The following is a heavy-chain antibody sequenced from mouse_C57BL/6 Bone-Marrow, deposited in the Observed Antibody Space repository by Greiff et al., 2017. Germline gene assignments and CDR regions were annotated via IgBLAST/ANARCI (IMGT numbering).Heavy chain of an antibody. Sequence: VQLQQPGAELVMPGASVKLSCKASGYTFTSYWMHWVKQRPGQGLEWIGEIDPSDSYTNYNQKFKGKSTLTVDKSSSTAYMQLSSLTSEDSAVYYCARSGDDAFDYWGQGTTLTVSS. CDR3: ARSGDDAFDY. V-gene: IGHV1-69*01. D-gene: IGHD2-2*01. CDR2: IDPSDSYT. CDR1: GYTFTSYW. J-gene: IGHJ2*01.